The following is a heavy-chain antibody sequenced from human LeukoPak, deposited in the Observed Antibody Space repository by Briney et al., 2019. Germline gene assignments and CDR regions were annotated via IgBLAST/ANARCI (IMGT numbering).Heavy chain of an antibody. Sequence: GGSLRLSCAASGFTFSSYRMSWVRESPGKGLEWVANIKQDGSERYYMDSVKGRFTISRDNAKASLYLQMNSLRAEDMSVYYCARETTDGFFYYYMDVWGKGTTVTVS. CDR2: IKQDGSER. CDR1: GFTFSSYR. D-gene: IGHD1/OR15-1a*01. V-gene: IGHV3-7*01. CDR3: ARETTDGFFYYYMDV. J-gene: IGHJ6*03.